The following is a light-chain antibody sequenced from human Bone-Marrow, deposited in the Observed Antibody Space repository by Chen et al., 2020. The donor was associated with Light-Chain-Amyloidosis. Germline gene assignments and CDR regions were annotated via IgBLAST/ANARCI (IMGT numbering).Light chain of an antibody. V-gene: IGLV2-14*01. Sequence: QSALPQPASVSGSPGQSITISCTGTSSDVGVDNHVSWYQQHPDKAPKRMIYEVTNRPSWVPDRFSGSKSDNTASLTISGLQTEDEADYFCSSYTITNTLVFGSGTRVTVL. CDR1: SSDVGVDNH. J-gene: IGLJ1*01. CDR2: EVT. CDR3: SSYTITNTLV.